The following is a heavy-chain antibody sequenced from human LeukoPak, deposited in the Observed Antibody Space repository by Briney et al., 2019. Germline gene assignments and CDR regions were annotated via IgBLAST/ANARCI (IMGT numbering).Heavy chain of an antibody. D-gene: IGHD3-3*01. CDR2: IVVGSGNT. J-gene: IGHJ6*02. CDR1: GFTFTSSA. CDR3: AAEGTIFGVVPYGMDV. Sequence: GASVKVSCRASGFTFTSSAMQWVRQARGQRLEWIGWIVVGSGNTNYAQKFQERVTITRDMSTSTAYMELSSLRSEDTAVYYCAAEGTIFGVVPYGMDVWGQGTTVTVSS. V-gene: IGHV1-58*02.